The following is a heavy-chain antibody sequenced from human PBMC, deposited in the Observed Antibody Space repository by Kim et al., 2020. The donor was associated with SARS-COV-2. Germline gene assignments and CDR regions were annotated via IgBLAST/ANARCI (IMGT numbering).Heavy chain of an antibody. J-gene: IGHJ3*02. CDR3: ARYAGNGNDAFDI. Sequence: YAQKIQGRVTMTRDTSTSTVYMELSSLRSEDTAVYYCARYAGNGNDAFDIWGQGTMVTVSS. D-gene: IGHD6-13*01. V-gene: IGHV1-46*01.